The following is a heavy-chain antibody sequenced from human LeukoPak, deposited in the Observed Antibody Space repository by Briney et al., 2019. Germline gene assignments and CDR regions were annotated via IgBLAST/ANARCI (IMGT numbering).Heavy chain of an antibody. CDR1: GYTFTGYY. V-gene: IGHV1-2*02. D-gene: IGHD3-10*01. CDR3: ARVEFSPRYAMDV. J-gene: IGHJ6*02. CDR2: INPNSGGT. Sequence: VASVKVSCKASGYTFTGYYMHWVRQAPGRGLEWMGWINPNSGGTNYAQKFQGRVTMTRDTSISTAYMELSSLRSDDTAVYYCARVEFSPRYAMDVWGQGTTVTVSS.